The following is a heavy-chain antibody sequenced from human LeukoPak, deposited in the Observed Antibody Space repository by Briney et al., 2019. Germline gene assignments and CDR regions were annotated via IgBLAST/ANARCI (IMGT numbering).Heavy chain of an antibody. J-gene: IGHJ4*02. V-gene: IGHV3-21*01. Sequence: GGSLRLSCAASGFTFSSYSMNWVRQAPGKGLEWVSSISSSSSYTYYADSVKGRFTISRDNAKNSLYLQMNSLRAEDTAVYYCARARVTAPYFDYWGQGTLVTVSS. D-gene: IGHD2-21*02. CDR1: GFTFSSYS. CDR3: ARARVTAPYFDY. CDR2: ISSSSSYT.